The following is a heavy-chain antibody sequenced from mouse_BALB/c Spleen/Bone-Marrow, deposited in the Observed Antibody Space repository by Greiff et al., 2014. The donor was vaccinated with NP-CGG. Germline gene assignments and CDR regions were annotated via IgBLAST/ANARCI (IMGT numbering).Heavy chain of an antibody. V-gene: IGHV2-2*02. CDR1: GFFLTSYG. J-gene: IGHJ3*01. Sequence: VQLQQPGPGLVQPSQSLSITCTVSGFFLTSYGVHWVRQSPGKGLEWLGVIWSDGSTDYNAAFISRLNISKDNSKSQIFFKMNSLQPNDTAIYFCARRDGYLFAYWGQGTLVAVAA. CDR2: IWSDGST. CDR3: ARRDGYLFAY. D-gene: IGHD2-3*01.